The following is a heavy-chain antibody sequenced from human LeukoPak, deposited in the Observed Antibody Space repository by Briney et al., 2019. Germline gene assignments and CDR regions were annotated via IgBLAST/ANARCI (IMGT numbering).Heavy chain of an antibody. Sequence: ASVKVSCKVSGYTLTEISMHWVRQAPGKGLEWMGGFDPEEGETIYAQKFQGRVTMTEDTSTDTAYMELSSLRSEDTAVFYCVSDPITMIRGVIVEGFDPWGQGTLVTVSS. V-gene: IGHV1-24*01. CDR1: GYTLTEIS. CDR2: FDPEEGET. D-gene: IGHD3-10*01. CDR3: VSDPITMIRGVIVEGFDP. J-gene: IGHJ5*02.